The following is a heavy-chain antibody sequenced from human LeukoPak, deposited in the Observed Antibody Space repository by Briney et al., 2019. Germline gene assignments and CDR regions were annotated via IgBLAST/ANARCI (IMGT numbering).Heavy chain of an antibody. D-gene: IGHD1-26*01. CDR1: GGSIRSSSYY. V-gene: IGHV4-39*01. J-gene: IGHJ4*02. Sequence: SETLSLTCTVSGGSIRSSSYYWGWIRQPPGKGLEWIGSIYYSGSTYYNPSLKSRVTISVDTSKNQFSLKLSSVTAANTAVYYCASLRERSYYARGFDYWGQGTLVTVSS. CDR2: IYYSGST. CDR3: ASLRERSYYARGFDY.